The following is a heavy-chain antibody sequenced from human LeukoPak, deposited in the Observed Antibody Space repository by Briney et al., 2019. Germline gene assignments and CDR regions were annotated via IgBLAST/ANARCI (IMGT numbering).Heavy chain of an antibody. CDR1: GFTFSSYA. Sequence: GSLRLSCAASGFTFSSYAMSWVRQAPGKGLEWIGEINHSGSTNYNPSLKSRVTISVDTSKNQFSLKLSSVTAADTAVYYCARESYYYDSSGFPNWFDPWGQGTLVTVSS. V-gene: IGHV4-34*01. D-gene: IGHD3-22*01. J-gene: IGHJ5*02. CDR2: INHSGST. CDR3: ARESYYYDSSGFPNWFDP.